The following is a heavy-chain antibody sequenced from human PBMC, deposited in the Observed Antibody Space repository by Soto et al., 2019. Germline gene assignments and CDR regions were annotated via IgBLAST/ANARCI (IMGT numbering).Heavy chain of an antibody. Sequence: GFLRLSCAASGFTFSSYAMSWVRQSPGKGLEWVSAISGSGGSTYYADSVKGRFTISRDNSKNTLYLQMNSLGAEDTAVYYCAKSSSIAARPVVHWGQGTLVTISS. J-gene: IGHJ4*02. D-gene: IGHD6-6*01. CDR1: GFTFSSYA. CDR2: ISGSGGST. V-gene: IGHV3-23*01. CDR3: AKSSSIAARPVVH.